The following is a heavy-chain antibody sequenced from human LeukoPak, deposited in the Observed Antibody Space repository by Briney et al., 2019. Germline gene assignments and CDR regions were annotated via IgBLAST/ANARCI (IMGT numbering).Heavy chain of an antibody. CDR2: FDPEDGET. CDR1: GYTLTELS. Sequence: ASVKVSCKVSGYTLTELSMHWVRQAPGKGLEWMGGFDPEDGETIYAQKFQGRVTMTEDTSTDTAYMELSSLRSEDTAVYYCALSYYDSSGSYHHPWGQGTLVTVSS. D-gene: IGHD3-22*01. CDR3: ALSYYDSSGSYHHP. V-gene: IGHV1-24*01. J-gene: IGHJ5*02.